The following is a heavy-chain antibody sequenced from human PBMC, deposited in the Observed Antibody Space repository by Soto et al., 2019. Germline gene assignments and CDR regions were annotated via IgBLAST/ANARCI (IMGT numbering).Heavy chain of an antibody. CDR2: ISWNSGSI. J-gene: IGHJ6*03. V-gene: IGHV3-9*01. D-gene: IGHD6-13*01. CDR3: AKDKLRIAAADYYYYYYMDV. Sequence: PGGSLSLSCAASGFTFDDYAMHWVRQAPGKGLEWVSGISWNSGSIGYADSVKGRFTISRDNAKNSLYLQMNSLRAEDTSLYYFAKDKLRIAAADYYYYYYMDVWGKGTTVTVS. CDR1: GFTFDDYA.